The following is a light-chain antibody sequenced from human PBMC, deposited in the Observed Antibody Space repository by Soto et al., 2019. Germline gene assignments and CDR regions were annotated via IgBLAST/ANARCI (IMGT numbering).Light chain of an antibody. CDR2: KAT. J-gene: IGKJ5*01. V-gene: IGKV1-5*03. CDR3: QQYNNYFT. CDR1: QSVQTW. Sequence: IQLTQSPSTLSASVGDRVTITCRASQSVQTWLAWFQQKPGKAPKLLIYKATTLETGVPSRFSGSGSETEFTLTISSLQPDDLGTYYCQQYNNYFTFGQGTRRRL.